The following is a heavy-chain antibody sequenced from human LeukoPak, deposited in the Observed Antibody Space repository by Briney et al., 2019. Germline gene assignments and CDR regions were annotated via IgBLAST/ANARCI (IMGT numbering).Heavy chain of an antibody. J-gene: IGHJ4*02. CDR3: ASYDSGGWYTKS. Sequence: TGGSLRLSCTASGFIFSTYSMTWVRQAPGKGLEWVSSISRSGSSIHYADSVKGRFAISRDNAKNSLYLQMNSLRAEDTAVYYCASYDSGGWYTKSWGQGTLVTVSS. D-gene: IGHD6-19*01. V-gene: IGHV3-21*01. CDR1: GFIFSTYS. CDR2: ISRSGSSI.